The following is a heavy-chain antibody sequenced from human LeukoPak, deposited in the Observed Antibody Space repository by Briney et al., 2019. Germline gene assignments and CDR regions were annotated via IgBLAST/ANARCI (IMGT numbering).Heavy chain of an antibody. V-gene: IGHV1-24*01. J-gene: IGHJ5*02. Sequence: ASVKVSCKVSGYTLTELSMHWVRQAPGKGLEWMGGFDPEDGETIYAQKFQGRVTMTEGTSTDTAYMELSSLRSEDTAVYYCATSYQYYDIFSVRAWGQGTLVTVSS. CDR3: ATSYQYYDIFSVRA. D-gene: IGHD3-9*01. CDR1: GYTLTELS. CDR2: FDPEDGET.